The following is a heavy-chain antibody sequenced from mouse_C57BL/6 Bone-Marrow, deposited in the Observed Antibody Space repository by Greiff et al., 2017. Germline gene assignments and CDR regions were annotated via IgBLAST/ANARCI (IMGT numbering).Heavy chain of an antibody. Sequence: VKLQESGPGLVAPSQSLSITCTVSGFSLTSYGVDWVRQSPGKGLEWLGVIWGVGSTNYNSALESRLSISKDNSQSQVFLKMNSLQTDDTAMYYCASATDGYRFAYWGQGTLVTVSA. V-gene: IGHV2-6*01. CDR2: IWGVGST. CDR3: ASATDGYRFAY. CDR1: GFSLTSYG. D-gene: IGHD2-3*01. J-gene: IGHJ3*01.